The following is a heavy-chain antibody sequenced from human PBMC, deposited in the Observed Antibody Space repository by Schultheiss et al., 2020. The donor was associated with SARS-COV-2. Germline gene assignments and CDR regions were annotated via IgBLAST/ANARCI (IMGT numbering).Heavy chain of an antibody. J-gene: IGHJ6*02. CDR2: ISGSGGST. CDR1: GFTFNDYA. Sequence: GSLRLSCAVSGFTFNDYAMSWVRQAPGKGLEWVSAISGSGGSTYYADSVKGRFTISRDNAKNTLYLQMNSLRAEDTAVYYCARDSAPYGSGSNGMDVWGQGTTVTVSS. D-gene: IGHD3-10*01. CDR3: ARDSAPYGSGSNGMDV. V-gene: IGHV3-23*01.